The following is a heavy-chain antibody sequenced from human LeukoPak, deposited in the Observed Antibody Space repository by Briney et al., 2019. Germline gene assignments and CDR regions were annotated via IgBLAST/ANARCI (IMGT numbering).Heavy chain of an antibody. V-gene: IGHV3-23*01. Sequence: GGSLRLSCAASGFTFSSYAMSWVRQAPGKGLEWVSAISGSGGSTYYADSVKGRFTISRDNSKNTLYLQMNSLRAEDTAVYYCAKVGIVVVVAPLDYWGQGTLVTVSS. CDR1: GFTFSSYA. D-gene: IGHD2-15*01. CDR3: AKVGIVVVVAPLDY. J-gene: IGHJ4*02. CDR2: ISGSGGST.